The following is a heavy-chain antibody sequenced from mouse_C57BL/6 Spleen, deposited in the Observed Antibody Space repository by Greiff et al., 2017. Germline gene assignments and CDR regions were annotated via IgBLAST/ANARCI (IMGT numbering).Heavy chain of an antibody. Sequence: QVQLQQSGAELVRPGASVKLSCKASGYTFTDYYINWVKQRPGQGLEWIARIYPGSGNTYYNEKFKGKATLTAEKSSSTAYMQLSSLTSEDSAVYCCARGGYYYGSSYFPAWFAYWGQGTLVTVSA. CDR2: IYPGSGNT. J-gene: IGHJ3*01. CDR1: GYTFTDYY. D-gene: IGHD1-1*01. V-gene: IGHV1-76*01. CDR3: ARGGYYYGSSYFPAWFAY.